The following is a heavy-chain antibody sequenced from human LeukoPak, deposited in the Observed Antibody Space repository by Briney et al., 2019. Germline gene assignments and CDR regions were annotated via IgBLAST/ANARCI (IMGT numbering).Heavy chain of an antibody. J-gene: IGHJ4*02. V-gene: IGHV3-23*01. CDR1: GFTFSSYA. CDR3: ARGGFCSGADCRGSFDY. Sequence: GGSLRLSCVASGFTFSSYAMSWVRQAPGKGLEWVSAITGSGDSRYYTDSVKGRFTISRDNAKNTLYLHVNSLRAEDTAVYYCARGGFCSGADCRGSFDYWGQGSLVTVSS. D-gene: IGHD2-15*01. CDR2: ITGSGDSR.